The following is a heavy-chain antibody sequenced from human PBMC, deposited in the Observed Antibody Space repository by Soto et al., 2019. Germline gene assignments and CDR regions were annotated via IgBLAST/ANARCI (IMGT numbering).Heavy chain of an antibody. CDR3: ARDLIVTIFGVVSYMDV. CDR1: GGTFSSYT. D-gene: IGHD3-3*01. J-gene: IGHJ6*03. CDR2: IIPILGIA. V-gene: IGHV1-69*08. Sequence: QVQLVQSGAEVKKPGSSVKVSCKASGGTFSSYTISWVRQAPGQGLEWMGRIIPILGIANYAQKFQGRVTITADKSTSTAYMGLSSLRSEDTAVYYCARDLIVTIFGVVSYMDVWGKGTTVTVSS.